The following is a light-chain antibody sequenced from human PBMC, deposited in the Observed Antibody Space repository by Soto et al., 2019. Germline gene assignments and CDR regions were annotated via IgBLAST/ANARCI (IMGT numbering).Light chain of an antibody. J-gene: IGKJ1*01. CDR1: QSILYSSNNNNY. CDR3: QQYYDSPST. Sequence: DIVMTQSPDSLAVSLGEMATINCKSSQSILYSSNNNNYIAWYQQKPGQPPKLIIYWASTRESGVPDRFSGSGSGTEFTLTISSLQAEDVAIYYCQQYYDSPSTFGQGTKVEIK. V-gene: IGKV4-1*01. CDR2: WAS.